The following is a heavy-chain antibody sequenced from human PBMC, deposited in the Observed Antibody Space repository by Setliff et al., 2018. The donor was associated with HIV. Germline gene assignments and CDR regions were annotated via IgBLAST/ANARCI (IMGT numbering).Heavy chain of an antibody. CDR3: ARSLTKQLVLGTSREYYFDS. CDR2: IYYTGDT. D-gene: IGHD6-13*01. J-gene: IGHJ4*02. V-gene: IGHV4-30-4*08. CDR1: GGSISNGDHY. Sequence: SETLSLTCTVSGGSISNGDHYWAWIRQSPGKGLEWIGYIYYTGDTYYRSSLESRVTISVDTSNNQFSLRLKSVTAADTAVYYCARSLTKQLVLGTSREYYFDSWGLGALVTVSS.